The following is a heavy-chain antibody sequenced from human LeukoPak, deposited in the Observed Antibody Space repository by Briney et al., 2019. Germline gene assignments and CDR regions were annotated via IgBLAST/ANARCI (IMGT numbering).Heavy chain of an antibody. CDR1: GYSFNTYW. D-gene: IGHD2-2*01. CDR3: ARGAVRAARDWLDH. J-gene: IGHJ5*02. V-gene: IGHV5-51*01. Sequence: GESLEIPLSGSGYSFNTYWNSWVRQMPGKGLEWMGIIYPGDSDTRYSASFQGQVIISADTSINTAYLQWSSLKASDTAMYDCARGAVRAARDWLDHWGQGTLVTVSS. CDR2: IYPGDSDT.